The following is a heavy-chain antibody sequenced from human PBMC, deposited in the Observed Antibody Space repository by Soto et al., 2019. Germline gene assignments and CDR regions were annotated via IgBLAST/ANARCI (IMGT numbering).Heavy chain of an antibody. CDR3: AHLPSSTSTLYGMDV. CDR1: GGSISSSNW. J-gene: IGHJ6*02. Sequence: QVQLQESGPGLVKPSGTLSLTCAVSGGSISSSNWWSWVRQPPGKGLEWIGEIYHSGSTNYNPSLTSRATRSVDKSKNQFSLKLSSVTAADTAVYYCAHLPSSTSTLYGMDVWGQGTTVTVSS. V-gene: IGHV4-4*02. D-gene: IGHD2-2*01. CDR2: IYHSGST.